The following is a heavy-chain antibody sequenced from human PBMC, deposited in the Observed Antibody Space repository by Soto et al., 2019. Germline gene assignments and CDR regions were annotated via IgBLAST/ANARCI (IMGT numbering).Heavy chain of an antibody. CDR2: ISYDGSNK. V-gene: IGHV3-30-3*01. CDR1: GFTFSSYA. Sequence: QVQLVESGGGVVQPGRSLRLSCAASGFTFSSYAMHWVRQAPGKGLEWVAVISYDGSNKYYADSVKGRFTISRDNSKNTLYLQMNSLRAEDTAVYYCARDDGGKAGYWGQGTLVTVSS. J-gene: IGHJ4*02. D-gene: IGHD2-15*01. CDR3: ARDDGGKAGY.